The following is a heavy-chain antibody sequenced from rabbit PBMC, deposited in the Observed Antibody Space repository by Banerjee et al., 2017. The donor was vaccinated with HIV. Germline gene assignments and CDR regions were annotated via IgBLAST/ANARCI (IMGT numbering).Heavy chain of an antibody. CDR2: IYVGSSDST. Sequence: QSLEESGGDLVKPGGSLTLTCTASGFSFSSSYWICWVRQAPGKGLEWIAGIYVGSSDSTGYANWAKGRFTISKTSSTTVTLQMTSLTAADTATYFCARSGDGAGDPDWLDLWGQGTLVTVS. D-gene: IGHD2-1*01. CDR3: ARSGDGAGDPDWLDL. J-gene: IGHJ5*01. V-gene: IGHV1S40*01. CDR1: GFSFSSSYW.